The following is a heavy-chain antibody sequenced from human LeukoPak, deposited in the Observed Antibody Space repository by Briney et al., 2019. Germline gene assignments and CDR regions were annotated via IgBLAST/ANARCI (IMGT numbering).Heavy chain of an antibody. V-gene: IGHV3-23*01. CDR3: AKSHDISVYEAIDI. CDR2: ISASGGST. Sequence: GGSLRLSCAASGFTFRSYAMNWVRQAPGKGLEWVSFISASGGSTYYADSVKGRFTISRDISKNTLDLQMNSLRAEDTAVYYCAKSHDISVYEAIDIWGQGTMVTVSS. CDR1: GFTFRSYA. J-gene: IGHJ3*02. D-gene: IGHD3-22*01.